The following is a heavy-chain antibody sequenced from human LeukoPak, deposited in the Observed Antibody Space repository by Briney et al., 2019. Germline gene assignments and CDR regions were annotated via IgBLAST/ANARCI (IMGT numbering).Heavy chain of an antibody. CDR2: MNPNSGNT. CDR3: ARAYDFWSGSVVDP. V-gene: IGHV1-8*01. D-gene: IGHD3-3*01. J-gene: IGHJ5*02. Sequence: ASVKVSCKASGYTFTSYDINWVRQAPGQGLEWMGWMNPNSGNTGYAQKFQGRVTMTRNTSISTAYMELSSLRSEDTAVHYCARAYDFWSGSVVDPWGQGTLVTVSS. CDR1: GYTFTSYD.